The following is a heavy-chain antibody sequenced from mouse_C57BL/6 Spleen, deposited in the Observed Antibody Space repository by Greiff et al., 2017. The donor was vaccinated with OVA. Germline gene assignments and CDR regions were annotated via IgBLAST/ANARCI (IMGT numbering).Heavy chain of an antibody. J-gene: IGHJ4*01. CDR2: ISSGGSYT. CDR1: GFTFSSYG. CDR3: ARGVDY. Sequence: VQLKESGGDLVKPGGSLKLSCAASGFTFSSYGMSWVRQTPDKRLEWVATISSGGSYTYYPDSVKGRFTISRDNAKNTLYLQMSRLKAEDTAMYYCARGVDYWGQGTSVTGSS. V-gene: IGHV5-6*01.